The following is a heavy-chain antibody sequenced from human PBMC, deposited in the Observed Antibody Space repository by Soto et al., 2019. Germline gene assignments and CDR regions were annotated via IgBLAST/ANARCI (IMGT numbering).Heavy chain of an antibody. J-gene: IGHJ4*02. CDR3: ATGGTMIDKIDY. Sequence: SVKVSCKASGGTFSSYAISWVRQAPGQGLEWMGGIIPIFGTANYAQKFQGRVTITADESTSTAYMELSSLRSEDTAVYYCATGGTMIDKIDYWGQGTLVTVSS. V-gene: IGHV1-69*13. D-gene: IGHD3-22*01. CDR2: IIPIFGTA. CDR1: GGTFSSYA.